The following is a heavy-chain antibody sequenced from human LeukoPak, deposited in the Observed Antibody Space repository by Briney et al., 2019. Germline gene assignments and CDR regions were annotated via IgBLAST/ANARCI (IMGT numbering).Heavy chain of an antibody. D-gene: IGHD7-27*01. CDR3: TRAWAPDY. CDR1: GFTFSSYG. V-gene: IGHV3-49*04. Sequence: GGSLRLSCAASGFTFSSYGMHWVRQAPGKGLEWVGFIRSKGYGGTIEYAASVKGRFIISRDDSKSIAYLQMNSLKTEDTAVYYCTRAWAPDYWGQGTLVTVSS. J-gene: IGHJ4*02. CDR2: IRSKGYGGTI.